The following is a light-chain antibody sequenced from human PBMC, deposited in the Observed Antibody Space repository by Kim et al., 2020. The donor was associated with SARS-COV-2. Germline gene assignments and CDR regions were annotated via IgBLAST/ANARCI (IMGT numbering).Light chain of an antibody. V-gene: IGKV1-5*01. CDR1: ESISSR. J-gene: IGKJ1*01. CDR2: DAS. Sequence: SASVGDRVTITCRASESISSRLAWYQQNPGKAPKLLIYDASSLQSGVPSRFARSGSGTEFTLTISSLQPDDFATYYCQQYKSYRTFGQGTKVDIK. CDR3: QQYKSYRT.